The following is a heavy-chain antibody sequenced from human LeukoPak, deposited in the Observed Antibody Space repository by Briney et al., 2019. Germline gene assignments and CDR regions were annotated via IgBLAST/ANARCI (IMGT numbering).Heavy chain of an antibody. V-gene: IGHV1-2*02. J-gene: IGHJ6*03. CDR2: INPNSGGT. CDR1: GYTFNTYG. CDR3: ARERVGATILYYYYMDV. D-gene: IGHD5-12*01. Sequence: ASVKVSCKASGYTFNTYGITWVRQAPGQGLEWMGWINPNSGGTNYAQKFQGRVTMTRDTSISTAYMELSRLRSDDTAVYYCARERVGATILYYYYMDVRGKGTTVTVSS.